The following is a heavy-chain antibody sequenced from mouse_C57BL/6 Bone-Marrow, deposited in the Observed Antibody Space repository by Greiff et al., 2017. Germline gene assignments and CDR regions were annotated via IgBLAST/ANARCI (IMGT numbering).Heavy chain of an antibody. J-gene: IGHJ3*01. CDR1: GYTFTDHT. CDR2: IYSRAGST. D-gene: IGHD2-3*01. CDR3: AIYGGYYGFAY. Sequence: VQRVESDAELVKPGASVKISCMVSGYTFTDHTIHWMKQRPEQGLEWIGYIYSRAGSTKYNEKFKGKATLTVDKSSSTAYMQLNSLTSEDSGVYFCAIYGGYYGFAYWGQGTLVTVSA. V-gene: IGHV1-78*01.